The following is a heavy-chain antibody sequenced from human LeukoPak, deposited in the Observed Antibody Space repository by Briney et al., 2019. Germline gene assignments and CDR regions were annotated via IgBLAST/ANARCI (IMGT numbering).Heavy chain of an antibody. CDR2: IYYSGST. V-gene: IGHV4-59*08. Sequence: PSETLSLTCTVSGGSISSYYWSWIRQPPGKGLEWIGYIYYSGSTNYNPSLKSRGTISVDTSKNQFSLKLSSVTAADTAVYYCAANWGRQIDYWGQGTLVTVSS. CDR1: GGSISSYY. J-gene: IGHJ4*02. D-gene: IGHD3-16*01. CDR3: AANWGRQIDY.